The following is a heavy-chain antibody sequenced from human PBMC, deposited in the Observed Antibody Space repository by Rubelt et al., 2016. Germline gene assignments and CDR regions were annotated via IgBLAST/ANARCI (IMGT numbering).Heavy chain of an antibody. CDR2: LSGSGGST. CDR3: ARGDYYESSGYFADAFDI. V-gene: IGHV3-48*04. CDR1: SFS. Sequence: SFSMSWVRQVPGKGLEWVSDLSGSGGSTYYADSVKGRFTISRDNAKNSLYLQMNSLRAEDTAVYYCARGDYYESSGYFADAFDIWGQGTMVTVSS. J-gene: IGHJ3*02. D-gene: IGHD3-22*01.